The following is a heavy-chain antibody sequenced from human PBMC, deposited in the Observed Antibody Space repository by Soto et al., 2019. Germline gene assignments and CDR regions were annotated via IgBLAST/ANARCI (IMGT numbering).Heavy chain of an antibody. J-gene: IGHJ4*02. CDR3: ARVVRLMLYSDY. CDR2: IGPSSSYT. CDR1: GFTFSDYY. V-gene: IGHV3-11*06. D-gene: IGHD2-8*01. Sequence: QVQLVESGGGLVKPGGSLRLSCAASGFTFSDYYMSWIRQAPGKGLEWVSYIGPSSSYTNYADSVKCRFTISRENTKNSLYRQMNSLRAEYTAVYYCARVVRLMLYSDYWGQGTLVTVSS.